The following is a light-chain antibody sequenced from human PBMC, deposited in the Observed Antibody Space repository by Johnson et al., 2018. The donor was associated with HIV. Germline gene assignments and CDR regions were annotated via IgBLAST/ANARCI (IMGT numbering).Light chain of an antibody. J-gene: IGLJ1*01. CDR2: ENN. CDR3: GTWDSRRTPGGD. Sequence: QSVLTQSLSVSAAPGQKLTLSFSGRSSNIGNNYVPWYQQLPGTAPKLLIYENNTRPSEFPPRLSVSNSRTSATLAIPALQSGDEADYYCGTWDSRRTPGGDFGTGTKVTDL. V-gene: IGLV1-51*02. CDR1: SSNIGNNY.